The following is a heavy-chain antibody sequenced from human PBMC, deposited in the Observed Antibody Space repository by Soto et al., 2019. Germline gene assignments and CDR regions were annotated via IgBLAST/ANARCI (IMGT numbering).Heavy chain of an antibody. J-gene: IGHJ4*02. D-gene: IGHD2-21*01. CDR3: ARKRAAYSYGDFDY. CDR1: GYIFTNYW. V-gene: IGHV5-10-1*01. CDR2: IDPTDSYT. Sequence: PGESLKISCKGSGYIFTNYWITWVRQMPGKGLEWMGRIDPTDSYTNYSPSFQGHVTISADKSISTAYLQWSSLKASDTAMYYCARKRAAYSYGDFDYWGQGTLVTVYS.